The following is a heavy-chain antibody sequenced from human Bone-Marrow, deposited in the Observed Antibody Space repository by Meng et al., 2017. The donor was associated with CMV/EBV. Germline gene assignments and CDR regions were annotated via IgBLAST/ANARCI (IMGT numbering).Heavy chain of an antibody. CDR2: IYPGDSDT. CDR3: ARHRRAIAAVDY. D-gene: IGHD6-25*01. V-gene: IGHV5-51*01. CDR1: GYTLRNYW. Sequence: GESLKISCKGFGYTLRNYWIGWVRQMPGKGLEWMGIIYPGDSDTRYSPSFQGQVTISADKSISTAYLQWSSLKASDTAMYYCARHRRAIAAVDYWGQGTLVTVSS. J-gene: IGHJ4*02.